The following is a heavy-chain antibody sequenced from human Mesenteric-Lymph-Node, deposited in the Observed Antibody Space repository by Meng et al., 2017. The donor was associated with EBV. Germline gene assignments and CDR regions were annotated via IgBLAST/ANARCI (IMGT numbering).Heavy chain of an antibody. Sequence: VQLKAADPGVGEPLGTLSPTCSVSGGAVGSGSYYWSWIRQPPGKGLEWIGYIYYSGRTNYNPSLKSRVTISVDTSKNQFSLKLSSVTAADTAVYYWARAGSYGYFDYWGQGTLVTVFS. J-gene: IGHJ4*02. CDR1: GGAVGSGSYY. CDR3: ARAGSYGYFDY. CDR2: IYYSGRT. V-gene: IGHV4-61*01. D-gene: IGHD1-26*01.